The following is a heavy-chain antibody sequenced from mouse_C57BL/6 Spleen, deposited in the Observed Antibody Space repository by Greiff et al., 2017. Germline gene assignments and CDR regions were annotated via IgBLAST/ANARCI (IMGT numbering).Heavy chain of an antibody. CDR1: GFTFSNYW. V-gene: IGHV6-3*01. D-gene: IGHD2-2*01. CDR2: IRLKSDNYAT. Sequence: EVQGVESGGGLVQPGGSMKLSCVASGFTFSNYWMNWVRQSPEKGLEWVAQIRLKSDNYATHYAESVKGRFTISRDDSKSSVYLQMNNLRAEDTGIYYCTGLSIYYGYAWFAYWGQGTLVTVSA. CDR3: TGLSIYYGYAWFAY. J-gene: IGHJ3*01.